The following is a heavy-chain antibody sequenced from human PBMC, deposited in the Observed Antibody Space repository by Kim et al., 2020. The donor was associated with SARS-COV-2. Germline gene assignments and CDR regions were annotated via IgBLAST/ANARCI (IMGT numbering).Heavy chain of an antibody. CDR1: GYSFTSYW. CDR2: IDPSDSYT. CDR3: ARHPPDGIFWNLNWFDP. V-gene: IGHV5-10-1*01. Sequence: GESLKISCKGSGYSFTSYWISWVRQMPGKGLEWMGRIDPSDSYTNYSPSFQGHVTISADKSISTAYLQWSSLKASDTAMYYCARHPPDGIFWNLNWFDPWGQGTLVTVSS. D-gene: IGHD3-3*01. J-gene: IGHJ5*02.